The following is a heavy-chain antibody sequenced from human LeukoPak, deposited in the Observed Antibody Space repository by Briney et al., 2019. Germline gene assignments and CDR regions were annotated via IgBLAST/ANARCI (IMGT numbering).Heavy chain of an antibody. Sequence: SETLSLTCAVYGGSFSGYYWSWIRQPPGKGLEWIGEINYSGSTNYNPSLKSRVTISVDTSKNQFSLKLSSVTAADTAVYYCARGRKREDIVVVPAAISPVFDYWGQGTLVTVSS. CDR2: INYSGST. J-gene: IGHJ4*02. V-gene: IGHV4-34*01. CDR3: ARGRKREDIVVVPAAISPVFDY. CDR1: GGSFSGYY. D-gene: IGHD2-2*02.